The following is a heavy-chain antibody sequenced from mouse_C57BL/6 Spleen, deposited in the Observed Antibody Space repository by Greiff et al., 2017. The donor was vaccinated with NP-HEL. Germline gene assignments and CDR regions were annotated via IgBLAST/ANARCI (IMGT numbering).Heavy chain of an antibody. CDR2: IYPGSGST. D-gene: IGHD1-1*01. V-gene: IGHV1-55*01. CDR3: ARWSYYGSSYGAY. J-gene: IGHJ3*01. Sequence: VQLQQPGAELVKPGASVKMSCKASGYTFTSYWITWVKQRPGQGLEWIGDIYPGSGSTNYNEKFKSKATLTVDTSSSTAYMQLSSLTSEDSAVYYCARWSYYGSSYGAYWGQGTLVTVSA. CDR1: GYTFTSYW.